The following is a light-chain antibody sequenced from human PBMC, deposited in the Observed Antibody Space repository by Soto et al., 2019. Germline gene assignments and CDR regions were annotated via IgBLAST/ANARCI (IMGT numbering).Light chain of an antibody. CDR1: QSVLSSSNNQNY. Sequence: DIVMTQSPDSLAVSLGERATINCKSSQSVLSSSNNQNYLSWYQQKPGQPPELLIYWASTRKSGVPDRFSGSGSGTDFTLTISSLQPDDFGSYYCQHMRTFGQGTKVDIK. V-gene: IGKV4-1*01. CDR2: WAS. CDR3: QHMRT. J-gene: IGKJ1*01.